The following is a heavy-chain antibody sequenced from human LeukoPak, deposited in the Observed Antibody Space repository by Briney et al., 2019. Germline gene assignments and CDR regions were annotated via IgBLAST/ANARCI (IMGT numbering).Heavy chain of an antibody. CDR2: IQYDGSNK. CDR1: GFTFSSYG. J-gene: IGHJ4*02. CDR3: ANPPVPYGPGDY. D-gene: IGHD3-10*01. Sequence: GGSLRLSCAASGFTFSSYGMHWVRQAPGKGLEWVAFIQYDGSNKYYADSVKGRFTISRDNAKNSLYLQMNSLRAEDTAVYYCANPPVPYGPGDYWGQGTLVTVSS. V-gene: IGHV3-30*02.